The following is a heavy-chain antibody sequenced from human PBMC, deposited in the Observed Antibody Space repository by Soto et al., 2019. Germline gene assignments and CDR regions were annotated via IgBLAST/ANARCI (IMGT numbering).Heavy chain of an antibody. CDR2: IYHSGST. CDR3: DSSIAAAYFDY. J-gene: IGHJ4*02. Sequence: SETLSLTCAVSGGSISSGGYSWSWIRQPPGKGLEWIGYIYHSGSTYYNPSLKSRVTISVDRSKNQFSLKLSSVTAADTAVYYCDSSIAAAYFDYWGQGTLVTVSS. V-gene: IGHV4-30-2*01. D-gene: IGHD6-13*01. CDR1: GGSISSGGYS.